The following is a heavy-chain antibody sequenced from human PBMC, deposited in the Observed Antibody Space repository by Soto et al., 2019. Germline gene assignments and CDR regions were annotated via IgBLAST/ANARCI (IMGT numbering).Heavy chain of an antibody. CDR1: GVTFRGYA. V-gene: IGHV3-30*14. CDR2: ISDDGSKT. D-gene: IGHD3-9*01. Sequence: LRLSCAGSGVTFRGYAVHWVRQTPGKGLEWVTVISDDGSKTYYADSVKGRFSASRDDSTNMVFLQMSSLRSEGTAVYHCARAYQLTYYFDDWRPGTPVTVSS. CDR3: ARAYQLTYYFDD. J-gene: IGHJ4*02.